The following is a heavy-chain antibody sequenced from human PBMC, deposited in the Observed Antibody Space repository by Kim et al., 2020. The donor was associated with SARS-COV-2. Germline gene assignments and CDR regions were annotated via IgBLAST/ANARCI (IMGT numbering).Heavy chain of an antibody. CDR1: EFPFNTYA. J-gene: IGHJ4*02. V-gene: IGHV3-23*01. D-gene: IGHD2-21*02. CDR3: TGSRGGLRFHSFDY. CDR2: ISDSGVTT. Sequence: GGSLRLSCAAAEFPFNTYAMSWVRQAPGRGLEWVSTISDSGVTTFYVDSVKGRFTISGDNSKNTLFLHMSSLRVEDTAVYYCTGSRGGLRFHSFDYWGQGTQVTVSS.